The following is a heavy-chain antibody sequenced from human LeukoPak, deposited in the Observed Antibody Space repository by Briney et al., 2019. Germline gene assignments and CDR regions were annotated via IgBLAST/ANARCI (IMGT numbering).Heavy chain of an antibody. V-gene: IGHV3-21*01. Sequence: PGGSLRLSCAASGFNFSNYSMNWVRQAPGKGLDWVATITGSTTYIYYSESVKGRFIISRDNAKNSLYLQINSLRVEDTGVYYCVPSATDYWGQGTLVTVSS. J-gene: IGHJ4*02. CDR2: ITGSTTYI. CDR1: GFNFSNYS. D-gene: IGHD1-26*01. CDR3: VPSATDY.